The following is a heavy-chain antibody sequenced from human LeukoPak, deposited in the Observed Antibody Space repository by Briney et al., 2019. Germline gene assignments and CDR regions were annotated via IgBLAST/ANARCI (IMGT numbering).Heavy chain of an antibody. CDR2: IYYSGST. D-gene: IGHD3-3*01. J-gene: IGHJ6*03. Sequence: SETLSLTCTVSGGSISSYYWSWIRQPPGQGLEWIGYIYYSGSTNYNPSLKSRVTISVDTSKNQFSLKLSSVTAADTAVYYCARTVLDFWSGYYGDYYYYYMDVWGKGTTVTVSS. CDR1: GGSISSYY. CDR3: ARTVLDFWSGYYGDYYYYYMDV. V-gene: IGHV4-59*01.